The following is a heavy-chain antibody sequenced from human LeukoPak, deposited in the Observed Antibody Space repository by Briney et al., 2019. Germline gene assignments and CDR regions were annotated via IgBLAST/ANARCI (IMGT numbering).Heavy chain of an antibody. D-gene: IGHD4-17*01. J-gene: IGHJ5*02. CDR1: GGSISSYY. V-gene: IGHV4-59*01. CDR2: IYYSGST. Sequence: SETLSLTCTVSGGSISSYYWSWIRQPPGKGLEWIGYIYYSGSTNYNPSLKSRVTISVDTSKNQFSLKLSSVTAADTAVYYCARDATYGDYPENWFDPWGQGTLATVSS. CDR3: ARDATYGDYPENWFDP.